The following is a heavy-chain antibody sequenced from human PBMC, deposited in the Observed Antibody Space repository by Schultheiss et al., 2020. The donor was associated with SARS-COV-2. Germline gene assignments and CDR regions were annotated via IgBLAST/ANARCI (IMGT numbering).Heavy chain of an antibody. CDR1: GFTFSSYG. V-gene: IGHV3-30*03. J-gene: IGHJ4*02. CDR2: ISYDGSNK. Sequence: GGSLRLSCAASGFTFSSYGMHWVRQAPGKGLEWVAVISYDGSNKYYADSVKGRFTISRDNSKNTLYLQMNGLRDDDAAVYFCATGPRDWNYPAFLDSWGQGTLVTVSS. D-gene: IGHD1-7*01. CDR3: ATGPRDWNYPAFLDS.